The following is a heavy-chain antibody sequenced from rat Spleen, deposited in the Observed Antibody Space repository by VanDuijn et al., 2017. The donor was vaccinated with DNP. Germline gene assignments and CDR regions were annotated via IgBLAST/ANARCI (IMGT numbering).Heavy chain of an antibody. Sequence: EVQMVESGGGLVQPGRSLKLSCAASGFTFSDYAMAWVRQAPTTGLEWVASISTGRGTTYYRGSVKGRLTISRDNAKSTLYLQVDSLRSEDTATYYCARHVDTGPYYAMDVWGQGISVTVSS. CDR2: ISTGRGTT. CDR1: GFTFSDYA. CDR3: ARHVDTGPYYAMDV. V-gene: IGHV5S23*01. J-gene: IGHJ4*01. D-gene: IGHD4-1*01.